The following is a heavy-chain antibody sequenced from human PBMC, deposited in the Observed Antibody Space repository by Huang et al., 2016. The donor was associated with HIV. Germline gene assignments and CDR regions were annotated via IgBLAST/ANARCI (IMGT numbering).Heavy chain of an antibody. CDR1: GITFSTYG. V-gene: IGHV3-23*01. D-gene: IGHD6-19*01. CDR2: INPSGGVT. Sequence: EVQLLESGGGLVQPGGSLRLSCAASGITFSTYGMTWVRQAPGKGLECVSSINPSGGVTYRADAVKGRFTISRDNSNNLLYLQMKSLRVEDTVVYYCARDQYRSGWHSERNQYNYHGMDLWGQGTTVTVSS. CDR3: ARDQYRSGWHSERNQYNYHGMDL. J-gene: IGHJ6*02.